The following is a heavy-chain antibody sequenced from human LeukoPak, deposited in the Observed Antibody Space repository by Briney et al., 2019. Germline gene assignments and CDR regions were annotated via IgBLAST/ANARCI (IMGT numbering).Heavy chain of an antibody. V-gene: IGHV3-33*01. Sequence: GGSLRLSCAASGFTFSSYGIHWVRQAPGKGLEWVAVVWSDGTNKYYADSVKGRFTISRDNSKNTLSLQMNSLRAEDTAVYYCARVGTTHYFDYWGQGTLVSVSS. CDR3: ARVGTTHYFDY. CDR1: GFTFSSYG. J-gene: IGHJ4*02. D-gene: IGHD1-7*01. CDR2: VWSDGTNK.